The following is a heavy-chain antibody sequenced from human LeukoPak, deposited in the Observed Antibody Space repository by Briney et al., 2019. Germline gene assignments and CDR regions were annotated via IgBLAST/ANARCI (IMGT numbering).Heavy chain of an antibody. Sequence: GGSLRLSCAASGFTFSRYWMSWVRQAPGKGLEWVANIKQDGSEKYYVDSVKGRFTISRDNAKNSLYLQMNSLRAEDMALYYCAKGHRGRDSSGYPDAFDIWGQGTMVTVSS. CDR2: IKQDGSEK. CDR3: AKGHRGRDSSGYPDAFDI. J-gene: IGHJ3*02. D-gene: IGHD3-22*01. V-gene: IGHV3-7*03. CDR1: GFTFSRYW.